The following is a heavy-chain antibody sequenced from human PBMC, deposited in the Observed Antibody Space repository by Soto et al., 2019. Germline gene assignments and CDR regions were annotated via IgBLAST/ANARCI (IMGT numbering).Heavy chain of an antibody. CDR3: AGGLSGDKVDY. D-gene: IGHD7-27*01. J-gene: IGHJ4*02. CDR2: IYHGGST. CDR1: GGSISSGDYF. Sequence: QVQLQESGPGLVEPSQTLSLTCTVSGGSISSGDYFWSWIRQPPGEGLEWIGHIYHGGSTYNNPSLQTRVTISVDTSKIQFALNLNSVTAADTAVYYCAGGLSGDKVDYWGQGTLVTVSS. V-gene: IGHV4-30-4*01.